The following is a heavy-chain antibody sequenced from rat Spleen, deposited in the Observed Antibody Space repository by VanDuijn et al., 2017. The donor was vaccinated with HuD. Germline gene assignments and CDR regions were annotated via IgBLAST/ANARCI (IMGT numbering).Heavy chain of an antibody. J-gene: IGHJ2*01. CDR1: GFTFNNYD. CDR2: LNPGGYNT. Sequence: EVQLVESGGGLVQPGRSLKLSCEVSGFTFNNYDMAWIRQAPTKGLEWVASLNPGGYNTYYRDSVKGQFTVSRDNSNNTLYLQVDSLRSEDTATYYCERQDTSGYSNWFAYWGQGVMVTVSS. CDR3: ERQDTSGYSNWFAY. D-gene: IGHD4-3*01. V-gene: IGHV5S13*01.